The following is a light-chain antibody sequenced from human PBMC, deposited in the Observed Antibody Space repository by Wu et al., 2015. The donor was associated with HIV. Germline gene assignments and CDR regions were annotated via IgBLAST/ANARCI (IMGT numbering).Light chain of an antibody. CDR2: DAS. CDR3: QQFNDWPTWT. V-gene: IGKV3-11*01. Sequence: EIVLTQFPATLSLSPGERATLSCRASQSVASFLAWYQQKPGQAPRLLIYDASNRATGIPARFSGSGSGTEFTLTISSMQSEDVAVYYCQQFNDWPTWTFGKGPRWKSN. CDR1: QSVASF. J-gene: IGKJ1*01.